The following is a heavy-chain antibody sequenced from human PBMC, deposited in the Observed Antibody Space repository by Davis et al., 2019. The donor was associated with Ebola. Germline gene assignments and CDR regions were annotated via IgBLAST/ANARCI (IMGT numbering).Heavy chain of an antibody. CDR1: GFTFSSYT. J-gene: IGHJ4*02. D-gene: IGHD5-18*01. CDR2: ISSSSSYI. CDR3: ARGSGYISSLDH. Sequence: PGGSLRLSCAASGFTFSSYTMNWVRQAPGKGLEWVSSISSSSSYIYYADSVKGRFTISRDNAKNSLYLQMNSLRAEDTAVYYCARGSGYISSLDHWGQGTLVTVSS. V-gene: IGHV3-21*01.